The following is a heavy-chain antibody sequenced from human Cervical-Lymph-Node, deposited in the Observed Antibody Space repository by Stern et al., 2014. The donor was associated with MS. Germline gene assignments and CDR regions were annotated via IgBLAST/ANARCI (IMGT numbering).Heavy chain of an antibody. CDR3: ARSGGSF. V-gene: IGHV1-18*01. CDR1: GYTFTNYG. CDR2: ISTNNGNP. Sequence: LQLVESGPDVKKPGASVKVSCTASGYTFTNYGINWARQAPGQGLEWMGWISTNNGNPHYAQNIQGRVTRTTDTSTATAYMELRSLRSDDTAVYYCARSGGSFWGRGTLVTVSS. J-gene: IGHJ4*02. D-gene: IGHD3-16*01.